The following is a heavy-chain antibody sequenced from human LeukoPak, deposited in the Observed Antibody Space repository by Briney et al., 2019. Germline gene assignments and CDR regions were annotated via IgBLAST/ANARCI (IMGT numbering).Heavy chain of an antibody. V-gene: IGHV4-59*01. CDR2: IYYSGST. Sequence: PSETLSLTCTISGGSISSYYWSWIRQPPGKGLEWIGYIYYSGSTNYNPSLKSRVTISVDTSKNQFSLKLSSVTAADTAVYYCARAVGIAAAGGFDYWGQGTLVTVS. D-gene: IGHD6-13*01. J-gene: IGHJ4*02. CDR1: GGSISSYY. CDR3: ARAVGIAAAGGFDY.